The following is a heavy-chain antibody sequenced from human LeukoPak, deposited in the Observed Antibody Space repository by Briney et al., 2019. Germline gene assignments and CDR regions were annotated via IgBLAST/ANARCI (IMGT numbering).Heavy chain of an antibody. V-gene: IGHV3-66*01. CDR3: ARVAYYRVTADQITDAFDV. J-gene: IGHJ3*01. CDR2: LYSDGTT. Sequence: GGSLRLSCAASGFTVSSHYMNWVRQAPGKGLQWVSILYSDGTTYYADSVKGRFTISRDNSRSTLYLQMNSLRAEDTAVYFCARVAYYRVTADQITDAFDVWGRGTAVSVSS. D-gene: IGHD2-21*02. CDR1: GFTVSSHY.